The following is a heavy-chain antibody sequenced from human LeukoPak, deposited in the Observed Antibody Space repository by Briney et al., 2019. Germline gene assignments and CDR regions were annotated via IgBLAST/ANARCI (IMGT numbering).Heavy chain of an antibody. J-gene: IGHJ5*02. CDR2: INPNSGGT. CDR1: GYTFTGYY. V-gene: IGHV1-2*02. Sequence: ASVKVSCKASGYTFTGYYMHWVRQAPGQGLEWMGWINPNSGGTNYAQKFQGRVTMTRDTSISTAYMELSRLRSDDTAVYYCVRALPALLGEGWFDPWGQGTLVTVSS. CDR3: VRALPALLGEGWFDP. D-gene: IGHD2-2*01.